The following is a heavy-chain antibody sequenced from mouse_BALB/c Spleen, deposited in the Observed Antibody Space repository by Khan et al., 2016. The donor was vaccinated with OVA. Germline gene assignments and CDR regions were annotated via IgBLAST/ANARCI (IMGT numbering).Heavy chain of an antibody. CDR1: GFSLTNYS. CDR3: CRRGYYYGRGALFAY. CDR2: IWSDGST. J-gene: IGHJ3*01. Sequence: QVQLKQSGPGLVQPSQSLSITCTVSGFSLTNYSVHWVRQSPGKGLEWRGVIWSDGSTDYNAAFISRLTIRKDNSRSQVFFKMNSLQTNDTTLSYTCRRGYYYGRGALFAYWGQGTLVTVSA. V-gene: IGHV2-2*02. D-gene: IGHD1-1*01.